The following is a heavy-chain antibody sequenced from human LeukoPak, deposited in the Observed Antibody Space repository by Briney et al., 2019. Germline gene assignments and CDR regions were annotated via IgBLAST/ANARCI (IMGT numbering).Heavy chain of an antibody. Sequence: ASVKVSCKASGYTFTSYYMHWVRQAPGQGLEWMGIINPSGGSTSYAQKFQGRITMTRDTSTSTVYMELSSLRSEDTAVYYCARSAGTGHFDYWGQGTLVTVSS. J-gene: IGHJ4*02. D-gene: IGHD6-13*01. V-gene: IGHV1-46*01. CDR3: ARSAGTGHFDY. CDR2: INPSGGST. CDR1: GYTFTSYY.